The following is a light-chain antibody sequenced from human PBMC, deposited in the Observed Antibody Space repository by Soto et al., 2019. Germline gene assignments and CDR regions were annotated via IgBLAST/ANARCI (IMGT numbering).Light chain of an antibody. J-gene: IGKJ1*01. CDR3: QQYDNWPQT. CDR2: GAS. CDR1: QSVSSN. Sequence: EIVMTQSPATLSVSPGERATLSCRASQSVSSNLAWYQQKPGQAPRLLIYGASTRATGIPARFSGSGSRTVFTLTFLRLHSEDFALYYSQQYDNWPQTFGQGTKVEIK. V-gene: IGKV3-15*01.